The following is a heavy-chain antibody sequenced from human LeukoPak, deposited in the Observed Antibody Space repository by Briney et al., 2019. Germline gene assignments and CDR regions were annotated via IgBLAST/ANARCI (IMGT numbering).Heavy chain of an antibody. V-gene: IGHV1-69*01. CDR3: AREPQGQQLPDAFDI. CDR2: IIPIFGTA. CDR1: GGTFSSYA. Sequence: ASVKVSCKASGGTFSSYAISWVRQAPGQGLEWMGGIIPIFGTANYAQKFQGRVTITADESTSTAYMELSSLRSEGTAVYYCAREPQGQQLPDAFDIWGQGTMVTVSS. J-gene: IGHJ3*02. D-gene: IGHD6-13*01.